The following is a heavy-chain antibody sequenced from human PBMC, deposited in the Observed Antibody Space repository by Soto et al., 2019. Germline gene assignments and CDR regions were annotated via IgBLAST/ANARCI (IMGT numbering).Heavy chain of an antibody. V-gene: IGHV2-5*02. Sequence: QITLKESGPTLVNPTQTLTLTCTFSGFSLSTSGVGVGWIRQPPGKALEWLALIYWDDDKRYSPSLKSRLTITKDTSXXQXXXXXXXXXXXXXXTYYCAHSLNLYCSGGSCYVSYFDYWGQGTLVTVSS. J-gene: IGHJ4*02. CDR1: GFSLSTSGVG. CDR2: IYWDDDK. CDR3: AHSLNLYCSGGSCYVSYFDY. D-gene: IGHD2-15*01.